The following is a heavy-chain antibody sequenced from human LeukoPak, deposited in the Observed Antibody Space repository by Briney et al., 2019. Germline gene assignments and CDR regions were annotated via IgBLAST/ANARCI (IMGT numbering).Heavy chain of an antibody. CDR2: ISSSSSYI. Sequence: GGSLRLSCAASGFTFSSYSMNWVRQAPGKGLEWVSSISSSSSYIYYADSVKGRFTASRDNAKNSLHLQMNSLRAEDTAVYYCARDRSSSGWFDPWGQGTLVTVSS. J-gene: IGHJ5*02. CDR1: GFTFSSYS. V-gene: IGHV3-21*01. D-gene: IGHD6-6*01. CDR3: ARDRSSSGWFDP.